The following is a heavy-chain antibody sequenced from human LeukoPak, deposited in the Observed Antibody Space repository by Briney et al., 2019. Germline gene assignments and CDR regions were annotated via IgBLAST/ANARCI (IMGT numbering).Heavy chain of an antibody. J-gene: IGHJ4*02. CDR1: GFTFSDYY. Sequence: PGGSLRLSCAASGFTFSDYYMTWIRQAPGKGLEWISYIGYSATTAFYADSVRGRFTISRDDAKNSLFLQMDSLRAEDTAVYYCARTLAVADHWGQGTLVTVSS. D-gene: IGHD6-19*01. CDR3: ARTLAVADH. CDR2: IGYSATTA. V-gene: IGHV3-11*01.